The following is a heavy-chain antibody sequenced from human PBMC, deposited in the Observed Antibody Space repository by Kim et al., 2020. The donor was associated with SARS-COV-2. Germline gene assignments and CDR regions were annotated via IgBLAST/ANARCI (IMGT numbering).Heavy chain of an antibody. CDR1: GFTFSSYG. V-gene: IGHV3-30*18. CDR3: AKSTVTTTMEVDY. D-gene: IGHD4-17*01. Sequence: GGSLRLSCAASGFTFSSYGMHWVRQAPGKGLEWVAVISYDGSNKYYADSVKGRFTISRDNSKNTLYLQMNSLRAEDTAVYYCAKSTVTTTMEVDYWGQGTLVTVSS. CDR2: ISYDGSNK. J-gene: IGHJ4*02.